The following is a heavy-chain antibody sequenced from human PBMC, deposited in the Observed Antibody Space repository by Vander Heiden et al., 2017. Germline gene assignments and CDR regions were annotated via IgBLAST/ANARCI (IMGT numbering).Heavy chain of an antibody. CDR1: GFAFTSSS. CDR2: IVVGSGNT. J-gene: IGHJ3*02. V-gene: IGHV1-58*01. CDR3: AADQGDAFDI. Sequence: HMQLVQSGPEVQKPGASVKVSRKASGFAFTSSSVQWVRQARGQRLEWIGWIVVGSGNTNYAQKFQERVTITREMSTSTAYMELSSLRSEDTAVYYCAADQGDAFDIWGQGTMVTVSS.